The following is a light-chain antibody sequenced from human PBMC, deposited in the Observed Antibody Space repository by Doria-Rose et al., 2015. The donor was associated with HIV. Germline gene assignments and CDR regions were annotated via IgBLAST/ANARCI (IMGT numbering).Light chain of an antibody. V-gene: IGKV3-20*01. CDR3: HQYGTSWT. CDR1: QSFSSTY. Sequence: TQSPCTLSLSPGERATLSCRASQSFSSTYLAWYQQKPGQAPSLLIYDGSTRATGIPDRFSASGSGTDFTLTINRLEPEDFALYYCHQYGTSWTFGQGTKVEI. J-gene: IGKJ1*01. CDR2: DGS.